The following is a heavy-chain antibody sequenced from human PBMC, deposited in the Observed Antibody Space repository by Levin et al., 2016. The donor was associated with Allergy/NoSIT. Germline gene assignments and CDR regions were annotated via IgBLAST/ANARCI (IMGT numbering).Heavy chain of an antibody. CDR1: GFTFSSYP. V-gene: IGHV3-23*01. Sequence: GESLKISCAASGFTFSSYPMSWVRQAPGQGLEWVSSINPNDGGTTYADAVKGRFTISRDNSRDTLYLLMDSLTAEDTAIYYCAKIYSVVSTHKWFFDLWGRGTLVTVSS. CDR2: INPNDGGT. D-gene: IGHD2-15*01. CDR3: AKIYSVVSTHKWFFDL. J-gene: IGHJ2*01.